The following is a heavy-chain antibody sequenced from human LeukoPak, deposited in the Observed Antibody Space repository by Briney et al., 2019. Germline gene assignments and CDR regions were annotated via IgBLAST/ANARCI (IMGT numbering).Heavy chain of an antibody. CDR3: AREGISSDAFDI. V-gene: IGHV3-30-3*01. D-gene: IGHD6-6*01. CDR2: ISYDGSNK. CDR1: GFTFSSYA. Sequence: GGSLRLSCAASGFTFSSYAMHWVRQAPGKGLEWVVVISYDGSNKYYADSVKGRFTISRDNSKNTLYLQMNSLRAEDTAVYYCAREGISSDAFDIWGQGTMVTVSS. J-gene: IGHJ3*02.